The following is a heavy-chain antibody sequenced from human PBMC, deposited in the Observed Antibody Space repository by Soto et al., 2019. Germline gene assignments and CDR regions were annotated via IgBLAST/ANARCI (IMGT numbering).Heavy chain of an antibody. D-gene: IGHD3-22*01. Sequence: QVQLVRSGAEVKKPGSSVKVSCKISGGTFSRYSISWVRQAPGQGLEWMGGIVPIFGTRNYAQKFQDRVTITTDESATTAHMELSNLRSEDTAVYYCARPYEGGYSSNHHYYYALDVWGQGTAVTVSS. V-gene: IGHV1-69*01. CDR3: ARPYEGGYSSNHHYYYALDV. J-gene: IGHJ6*02. CDR2: IVPIFGTR. CDR1: GGTFSRYS.